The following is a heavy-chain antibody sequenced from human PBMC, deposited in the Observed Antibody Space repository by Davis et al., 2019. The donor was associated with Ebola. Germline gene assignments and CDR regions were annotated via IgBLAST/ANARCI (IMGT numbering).Heavy chain of an antibody. CDR2: INHSEST. D-gene: IGHD6-6*01. CDR3: ARGRSIADY. V-gene: IGHV4-34*01. CDR1: GGSFSGYY. Sequence: MPSETLSLTCAVYGGSFSGYYWSWIRQPPGKGLEWIGEINHSESTIYNPSLKSRVTISLDTSKNQFSLKLSSVTAADTAVYYCARGRSIADYWGQGTLVTVSS. J-gene: IGHJ4*02.